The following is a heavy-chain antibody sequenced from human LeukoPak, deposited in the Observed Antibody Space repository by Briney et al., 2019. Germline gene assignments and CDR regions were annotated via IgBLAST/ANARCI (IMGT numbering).Heavy chain of an antibody. J-gene: IGHJ4*02. CDR2: ISYDGSNK. CDR3: AREVDY. Sequence: GKGLEWVAVISYDGSNKYYADSVKGRFTISRDNSKNTLYLQMNSLRAEDTAVYYCAREVDYWGQGTLVTVSS. V-gene: IGHV3-30*04.